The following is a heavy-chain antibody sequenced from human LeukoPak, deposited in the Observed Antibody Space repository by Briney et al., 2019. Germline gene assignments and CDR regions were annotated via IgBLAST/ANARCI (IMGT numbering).Heavy chain of an antibody. J-gene: IGHJ4*02. CDR3: ARDRGIPFFDY. CDR1: GGSISSYY. V-gene: IGHV4-59*01. Sequence: PSETLSLTCTVSGGSISSYYWSWIRQPPGKGLEWIGYIYYSGSTNYNPSLKSRVTISVDTSKNQFSLKLSSVTAADTAVYYCARDRGIPFFDYWGQGTLVTVSS. CDR2: IYYSGST. D-gene: IGHD3-16*01.